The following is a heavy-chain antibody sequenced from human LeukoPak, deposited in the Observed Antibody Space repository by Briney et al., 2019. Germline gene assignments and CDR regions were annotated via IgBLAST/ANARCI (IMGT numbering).Heavy chain of an antibody. CDR1: GFTFSSY. J-gene: IGHJ4*02. V-gene: IGHV3-53*01. Sequence: GGSLRLSCAASGFTFSSYMSWVRQAPGKGLEWVSVLYSGGTTYYADSVKGRFTISRDNSKNTLYLQMNSLRAEDTAVYYCAREKRNDYGDYKYYFDYWGQGTLVTVSS. CDR3: AREKRNDYGDYKYYFDY. D-gene: IGHD4-17*01. CDR2: LYSGGTT.